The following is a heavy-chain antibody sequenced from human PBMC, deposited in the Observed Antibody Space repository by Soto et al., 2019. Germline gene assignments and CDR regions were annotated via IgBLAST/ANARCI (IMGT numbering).Heavy chain of an antibody. D-gene: IGHD3-22*01. CDR2: ISDSGTGP. Sequence: EVQILESGGGLVQPGGSLRLSCAASGFTFSSYAMYWVRQAPGKGLAWVSGISDSGTGPYYADSVKGRFTISRDNSKNTVYLQMQSLRAEDTAVYYCAKDHTVVIRDAFDIWGQGTMVNVSS. J-gene: IGHJ3*02. CDR1: GFTFSSYA. V-gene: IGHV3-23*01. CDR3: AKDHTVVIRDAFDI.